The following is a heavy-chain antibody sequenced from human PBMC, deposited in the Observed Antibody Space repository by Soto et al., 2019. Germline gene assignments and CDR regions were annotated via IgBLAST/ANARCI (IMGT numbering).Heavy chain of an antibody. CDR3: ARVVRCTRSGCYYLAMDV. D-gene: IGHD2-15*01. CDR2: ILSSGRT. J-gene: IGHJ6*02. V-gene: IGHV4-61*01. CDR1: GESVSSGYYY. Sequence: QVQLQESGPGLVKPSETLSLTCSVSGESVSSGYYYWTWIRQPPGKGLEWIGSILSSGRTNYNPSLKRRVSMSVDTSKTQFSLRLTSVGAADTAIYFCARVVRCTRSGCYYLAMDVWGQGTTVTVFS.